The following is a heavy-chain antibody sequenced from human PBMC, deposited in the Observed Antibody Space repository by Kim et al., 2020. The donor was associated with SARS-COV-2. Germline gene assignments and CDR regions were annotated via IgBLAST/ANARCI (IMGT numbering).Heavy chain of an antibody. CDR3: ARGEGTMIVVGVFDY. V-gene: IGHV1-46*01. J-gene: IGHJ4*02. Sequence: QKFQGRVTMTRDTSTSTVYMELSSLRSEDTAVYYCARGEGTMIVVGVFDYWGQGTLVTVSS. D-gene: IGHD3-22*01.